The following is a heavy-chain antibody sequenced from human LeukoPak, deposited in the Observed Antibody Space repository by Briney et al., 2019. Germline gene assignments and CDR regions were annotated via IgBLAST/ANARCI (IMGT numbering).Heavy chain of an antibody. CDR2: ITNSGNSK. Sequence: GGSLRLSCAASEFTFSSYSMNWVRQAPGKGLEWVSYITNSGNSKSYADSVKGRFTISRDNTKNSLYLQMNGLRAEDTAVYYCARTRGSGYLTFDYWGQGILVTVSS. V-gene: IGHV3-48*01. D-gene: IGHD3-22*01. CDR1: EFTFSSYS. CDR3: ARTRGSGYLTFDY. J-gene: IGHJ4*02.